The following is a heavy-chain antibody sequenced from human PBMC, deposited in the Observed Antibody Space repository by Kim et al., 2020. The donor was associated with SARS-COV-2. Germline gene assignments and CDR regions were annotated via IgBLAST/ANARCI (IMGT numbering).Heavy chain of an antibody. V-gene: IGHV3-9*01. CDR3: AKGGSGYYLVGGSFDY. CDR2: ISWNSGSI. D-gene: IGHD3-3*01. Sequence: GGSLRLSCAASGFTFDDYAMHWVRQAPGKGLEWVSGISWNSGSIGYADSVKGRFTISRDNAKNSLYLQMNSLRAEDTALYYCAKGGSGYYLVGGSFDYWGQGTLVTVSS. J-gene: IGHJ4*02. CDR1: GFTFDDYA.